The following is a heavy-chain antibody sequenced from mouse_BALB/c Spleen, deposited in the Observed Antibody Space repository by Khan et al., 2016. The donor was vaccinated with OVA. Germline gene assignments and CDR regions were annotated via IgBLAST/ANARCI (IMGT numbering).Heavy chain of an antibody. D-gene: IGHD2-14*01. Sequence: QVQLQQPGAELARPGASVKMSCKTSGYTFTSYTIHWIKLRPGQGLEWIGYINPNNGYTNYNQKFKDKATLTAETSSPTVYMQLSNLTSDDSAIYNWVRDGAYYRNDGWFAYWGQGTLVTVSA. CDR2: INPNNGYT. V-gene: IGHV1-4*01. CDR3: VRDGAYYRNDGWFAY. CDR1: GYTFTSYT. J-gene: IGHJ3*01.